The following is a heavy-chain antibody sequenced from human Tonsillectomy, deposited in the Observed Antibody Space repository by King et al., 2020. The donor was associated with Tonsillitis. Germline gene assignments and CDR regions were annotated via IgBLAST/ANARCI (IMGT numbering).Heavy chain of an antibody. Sequence: QLVQSGAEVKKPGESLKIFCKASGYDFSTYWIAWVRQMPGKGLEWMGIIYPDDFDSRYSPSFQGQVTISVDKSVSTAYLQWSSLKASDTAMYYCARQGEYCYDSSGYYPIVSFDIWGLGTMVTVSS. CDR1: GYDFSTYW. CDR3: ARQGEYCYDSSGYYPIVSFDI. D-gene: IGHD3-22*01. CDR2: IYPDDFDS. J-gene: IGHJ3*02. V-gene: IGHV5-51*01.